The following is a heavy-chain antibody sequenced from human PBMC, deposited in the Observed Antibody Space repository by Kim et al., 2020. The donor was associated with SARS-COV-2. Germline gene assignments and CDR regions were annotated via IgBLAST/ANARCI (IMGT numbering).Heavy chain of an antibody. CDR2: ISSSSSYI. D-gene: IGHD3-10*01. Sequence: GGSLRLSCAASGFTFSSYSMNWVRQAPGKGLEWVSSISSSSSYIYYADSVKGRFTISRDNAKNSLYLQMNSLRAEDTAVYYCARDDYYGSGSSGAQNLVVYNWFDPWGQGTLVTVSS. CDR3: ARDDYYGSGSSGAQNLVVYNWFDP. J-gene: IGHJ5*02. V-gene: IGHV3-21*01. CDR1: GFTFSSYS.